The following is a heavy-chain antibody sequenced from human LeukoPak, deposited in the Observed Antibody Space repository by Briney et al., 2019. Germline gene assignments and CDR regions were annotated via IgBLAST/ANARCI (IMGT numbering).Heavy chain of an antibody. CDR1: GFTFSNNW. CDR3: ARDGYGTGSN. V-gene: IGHV3-7*03. J-gene: IGHJ4*02. D-gene: IGHD3-22*01. Sequence: PGGSLRLSCAASGFTFSNNWMVWVRQAPGKGLEWVANIKQDGSEKNYVDSVKGRFIISRDNAKNSLYLQMNTLRADDTAVYYCARDGYGTGSNWGQGTLVTVSS. CDR2: IKQDGSEK.